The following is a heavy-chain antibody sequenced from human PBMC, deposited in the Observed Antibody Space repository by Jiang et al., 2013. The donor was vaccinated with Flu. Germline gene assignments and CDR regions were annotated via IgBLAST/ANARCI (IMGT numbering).Heavy chain of an antibody. V-gene: IGHV7-4-1*02. CDR1: GYTFTRYA. J-gene: IGHJ6*02. CDR3: AREVDTTMADRGYYYGMDV. D-gene: IGHD5-18*01. CDR2: IYINTGNP. Sequence: LQSGSELKKPGASVNISCKASGYTFTRYAMNWVRQAPGQGLEWVGRIYINTGNPTPTQGFRGRYVLSLDTSLNTAYLQISSLKAEDTAVYYCAREVDTTMADRGYYYGMDVWGQGTTVTVSS.